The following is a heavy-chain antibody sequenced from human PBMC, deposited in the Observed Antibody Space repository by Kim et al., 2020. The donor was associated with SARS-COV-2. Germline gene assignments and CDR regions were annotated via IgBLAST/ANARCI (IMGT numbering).Heavy chain of an antibody. CDR3: ARPSYYGSGSYTNAFDI. J-gene: IGHJ3*02. V-gene: IGHV1-69*01. D-gene: IGHD3-10*01. Sequence: FQGRVTITADDSTSTAYMELSSLRSEDTAVYYCARPSYYGSGSYTNAFDIWGQGTMVTVSS.